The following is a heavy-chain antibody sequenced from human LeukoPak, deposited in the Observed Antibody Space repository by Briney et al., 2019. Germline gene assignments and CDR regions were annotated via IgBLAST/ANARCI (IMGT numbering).Heavy chain of an antibody. J-gene: IGHJ4*02. CDR2: IYYSGST. CDR3: ASLTGRYYFDY. Sequence: SETLSLTCTVSGGSISSYYWSWIRQPPGKGLDWIGYIYYSGSTKYNPSLKSRVTISVDTSKNQFSLKLGSVTAADTAVYYCASLTGRYYFDYWGQGTLVTVSS. CDR1: GGSISSYY. V-gene: IGHV4-59*08.